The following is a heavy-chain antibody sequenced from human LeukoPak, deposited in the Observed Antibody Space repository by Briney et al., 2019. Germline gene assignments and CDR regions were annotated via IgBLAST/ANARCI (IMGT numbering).Heavy chain of an antibody. CDR2: ISASGGTT. J-gene: IGHJ4*02. Sequence: PGGSLRLSCAASGFTFSTYAMSWVRQAPGKGLEWVSAISASGGTTLYADSVKGRFTISRDNSKNTLYLQINSLRVEDTAVYYCANSPISDYWGQGTLVTVSS. CDR3: ANSPISDY. CDR1: GFTFSTYA. V-gene: IGHV3-23*01.